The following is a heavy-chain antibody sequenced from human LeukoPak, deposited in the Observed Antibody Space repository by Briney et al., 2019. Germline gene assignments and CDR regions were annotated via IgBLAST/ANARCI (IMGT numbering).Heavy chain of an antibody. Sequence: GASVKVSCKASGYTYTSYDINWVRQATGQGLEWMGWMNPNSGNTGYAQKFQGRVTITRNTSISTAYMELSSLRSEDTAVYYCATVAYYDSSFNWYFDHWGRGTLVTVSS. CDR1: GYTYTSYD. D-gene: IGHD3-22*01. CDR2: MNPNSGNT. J-gene: IGHJ2*01. V-gene: IGHV1-8*03. CDR3: ATVAYYDSSFNWYFDH.